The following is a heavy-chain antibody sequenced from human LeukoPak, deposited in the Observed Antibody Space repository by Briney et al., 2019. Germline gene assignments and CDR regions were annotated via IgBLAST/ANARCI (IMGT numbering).Heavy chain of an antibody. CDR2: INTNTGNP. J-gene: IGHJ4*02. V-gene: IGHV7-4-1*02. CDR1: GYTFTGYY. D-gene: IGHD3-22*01. Sequence: ASVKVSCKASGYTFTGYYMHWVRQAPGQGLEWMGRINTNTGNPTYAPGFTGRFVFSLDTSVSTAYLQISSLKAEDTAVYYCARLDGYYFDTSGSYPEIDYWGQGTLVTVSS. CDR3: ARLDGYYFDTSGSYPEIDY.